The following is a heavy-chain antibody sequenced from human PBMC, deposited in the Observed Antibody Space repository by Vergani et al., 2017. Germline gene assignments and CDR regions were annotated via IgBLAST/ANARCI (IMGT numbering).Heavy chain of an antibody. CDR1: GGTFSSYA. D-gene: IGHD4-11*01. V-gene: IGHV1-69*01. J-gene: IGHJ6*03. CDR2: IIPIFGTA. CDR3: AGESRGYSTRDYYYYYMDV. Sequence: QVQLVQSGAEVKKPGSSVKVSCKASGGTFSSYAISGVRQAPGQGLEWMGGIIPIFGTANYAQKFQGRVTITADESTSTTYRELSSLGSEDTAGYYCAGESRGYSTRDYYYYYMDVWGKGTTVTVSS.